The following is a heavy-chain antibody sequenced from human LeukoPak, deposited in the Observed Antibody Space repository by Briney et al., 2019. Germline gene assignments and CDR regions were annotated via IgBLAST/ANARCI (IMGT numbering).Heavy chain of an antibody. J-gene: IGHJ4*02. CDR1: GYTFTSYY. CDR3: ARARYKAPVADAYFDY. D-gene: IGHD1-14*01. Sequence: GASVKVSCKASGYTFTSYYMHWVRQATGQELEWMGIINPSGGSTSYAQKFQGRVTMTRDTSTSTVYMELSSLRSEDTAVYYCARARYKAPVADAYFDYWGQGTLVTVSS. V-gene: IGHV1-46*01. CDR2: INPSGGST.